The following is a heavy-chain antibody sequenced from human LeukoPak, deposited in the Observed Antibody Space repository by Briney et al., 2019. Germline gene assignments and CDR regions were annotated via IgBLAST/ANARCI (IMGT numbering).Heavy chain of an antibody. J-gene: IGHJ4*02. V-gene: IGHV3-7*01. Sequence: GGFLRLSCAASGFTFSSYWMSWVRQAPGKGLEWVANIKQDGSEKYYVDSVKGRFTISRDNAKNSLYLQMNSLRAEDTAVYYCATYDYGDYTGFDYWGQGTLVTVSS. CDR2: IKQDGSEK. CDR3: ATYDYGDYTGFDY. D-gene: IGHD4-17*01. CDR1: GFTFSSYW.